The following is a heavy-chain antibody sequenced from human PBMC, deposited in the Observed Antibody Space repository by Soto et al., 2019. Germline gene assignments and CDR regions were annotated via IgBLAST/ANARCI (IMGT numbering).Heavy chain of an antibody. CDR2: IHYSGNT. Sequence: PSEPLSLACINSGCPISSYFWSWIRQPPGKGLDWIGFIHYSGNTNYNPSLKSRVTISVDTSKDQFSLKLSSVTAADTAVYYCARDRGRDAYNFVYYGMDVWGQGTTVT. D-gene: IGHD3-10*01. J-gene: IGHJ6*02. CDR3: ARDRGRDAYNFVYYGMDV. CDR1: GCPISSYF. V-gene: IGHV4-59*01.